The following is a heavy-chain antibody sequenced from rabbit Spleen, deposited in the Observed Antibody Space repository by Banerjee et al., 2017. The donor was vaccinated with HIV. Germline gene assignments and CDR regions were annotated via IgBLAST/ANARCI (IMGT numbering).Heavy chain of an antibody. CDR2: IVPIFGVS. Sequence: QLVESGGGLVQPGGSLKLSCKASGFDFSTYSMSWVRQAPGKGLEWIGYIVPIFGVSYYATWVSDRFTISSHNAQNTLYLQLNSLTAADTATYFCVREGYPDYGGYGHAIFNWWGPGTLVTV. V-gene: IGHV1S7*01. J-gene: IGHJ4*01. D-gene: IGHD7-1*01. CDR3: VREGYPDYGGYGHAIFNW. CDR1: GFDFSTYS.